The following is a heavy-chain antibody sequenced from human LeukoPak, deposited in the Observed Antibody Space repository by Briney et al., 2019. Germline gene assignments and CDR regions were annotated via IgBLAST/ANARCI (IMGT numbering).Heavy chain of an antibody. Sequence: GGSLRLSCAASGFTFDDYAMHWVRQAPGKGLEWVSGISWNSGTTDYADSVRGRFTISRDNAKNTLYLQMNSLTVEDTAVYYCGRGMRDYYGLDYWGQGILVTVSS. V-gene: IGHV3-9*01. CDR3: GRGMRDYYGLDY. D-gene: IGHD3-10*01. CDR2: ISWNSGTT. J-gene: IGHJ4*02. CDR1: GFTFDDYA.